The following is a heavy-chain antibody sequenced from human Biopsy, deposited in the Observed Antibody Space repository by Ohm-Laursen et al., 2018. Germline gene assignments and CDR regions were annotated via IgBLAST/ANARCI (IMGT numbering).Heavy chain of an antibody. V-gene: IGHV1-8*01. D-gene: IGHD1-26*01. CDR1: GYTFTSHD. Sequence: ASVKVSCKASGYTFTSHDIHWGRQATGQGLEWMGWMSPNTGNTVYAQRFQDRVTMTSDTSTGTAYMELTSLTSDDTAVYFCARWETTLGRSLDSWGQGTLVAVSS. J-gene: IGHJ4*02. CDR2: MSPNTGNT. CDR3: ARWETTLGRSLDS.